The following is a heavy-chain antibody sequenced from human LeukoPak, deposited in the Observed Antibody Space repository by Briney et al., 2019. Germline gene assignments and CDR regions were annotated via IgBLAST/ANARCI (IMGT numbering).Heavy chain of an antibody. CDR1: GYSIAHGFF. CDR2: LYHSGTT. V-gene: IGHV4-38-2*02. CDR3: ARVEVPRDINDWYFDL. J-gene: IGHJ2*01. D-gene: IGHD2-15*01. Sequence: SETLSLTCTVSGYSIAHGFFWAWIRQPPGGGLEWIGSLYHSGTTYYNTSLKSRISTSVDTSKNQFSLKLRLVTAADTAVYYCARVEVPRDINDWYFDLWGRGALVTVSS.